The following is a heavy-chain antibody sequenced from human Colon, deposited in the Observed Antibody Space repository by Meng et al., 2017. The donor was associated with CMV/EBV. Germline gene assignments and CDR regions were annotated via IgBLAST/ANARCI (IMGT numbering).Heavy chain of an antibody. V-gene: IGHV3-15*01. D-gene: IGHD3-3*02. J-gene: IGHJ4*02. Sequence: RLSCSDTRLTFSNAWVTWVRQDPGKGLEWVGRIIGKADGGTIDYGAPVQGRFTISRDDSKNTLSLEMNSLKIEDTAVYYCATFALGFWGQGTLVTVSS. CDR3: ATFALGF. CDR2: IIGKADGGTI. CDR1: RLTFSNAW.